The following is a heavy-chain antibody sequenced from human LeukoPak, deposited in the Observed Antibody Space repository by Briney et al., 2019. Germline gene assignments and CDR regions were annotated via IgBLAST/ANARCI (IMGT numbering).Heavy chain of an antibody. CDR1: GFTFSNAW. D-gene: IGHD3-9*01. V-gene: IGHV3-15*01. J-gene: IGHJ4*02. Sequence: GGSLRLSCAASGFTFSNAWMSWVRQAPGKGLEWVGRIKSKTDGGTTDYAAPVKGRFTISRDDSKNTLYLQMNSLKTEDTAVYYCTTRYFDWGYYFDYWGQGTLVTVSS. CDR2: IKSKTDGGTT. CDR3: TTRYFDWGYYFDY.